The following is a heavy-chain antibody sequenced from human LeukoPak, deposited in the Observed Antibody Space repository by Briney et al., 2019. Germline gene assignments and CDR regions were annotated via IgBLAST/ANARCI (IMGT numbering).Heavy chain of an antibody. D-gene: IGHD3-10*01. J-gene: IGHJ6*02. CDR3: ARESGFGEIFPYAMDV. Sequence: GGSLRLSCAASGFTVSNNYMSWVRQAPGKGLEWVSVIYSGGSIYHADSVKGRFTISRDNSKNTLYLQMNSLRAEDTAVYYCARESGFGEIFPYAMDVCGQGTTVIVSS. CDR1: GFTVSNNY. CDR2: IYSGGSI. V-gene: IGHV3-53*01.